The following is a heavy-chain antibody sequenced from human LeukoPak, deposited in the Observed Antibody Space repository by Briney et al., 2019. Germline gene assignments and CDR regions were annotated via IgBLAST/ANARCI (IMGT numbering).Heavy chain of an antibody. J-gene: IGHJ4*02. Sequence: GASVKVSCKASGYTFTSYDINWVRQATGQGLEWLGYMNPNSGNTGYAQKFQGRVTMTSDTSINTAYMGLSSLRSDDTAVYYCAREPRRFGDWGQGTLVTVSS. CDR1: GYTFTSYD. V-gene: IGHV1-8*01. CDR3: AREPRRFGD. D-gene: IGHD3-10*01. CDR2: MNPNSGNT.